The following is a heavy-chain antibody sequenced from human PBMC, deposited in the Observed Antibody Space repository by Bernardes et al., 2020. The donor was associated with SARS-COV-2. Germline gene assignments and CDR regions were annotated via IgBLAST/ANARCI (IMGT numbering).Heavy chain of an antibody. CDR1: GFTFSSYW. J-gene: IGHJ5*02. Sequence: GRSLRVCCAASGFTFSSYWMHWVRKAPGKGLVWVSRINSDGSSTSYADSVKGRFTISRDNAKNTLYLQMNSLRAEDTAVYYCAQLGIVATIGGNWFDPWGQGTLVTVSS. CDR2: INSDGSST. CDR3: AQLGIVATIGGNWFDP. D-gene: IGHD5-12*01. V-gene: IGHV3-74*01.